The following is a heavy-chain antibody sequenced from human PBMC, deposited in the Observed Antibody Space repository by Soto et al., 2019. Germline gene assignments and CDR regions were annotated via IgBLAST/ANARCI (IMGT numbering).Heavy chain of an antibody. J-gene: IGHJ6*02. Sequence: PSETLSLTCTVSGGSISSSSYYWGWIRQPPGKGLEWIGSIYYSGSTYYNPSLKSRVTISVDTSKNQFSLKLSSVTAADTAVYYCARHQARKTGYYEWATYYYYYYGMDVWGQGTTVT. D-gene: IGHD3-9*01. CDR3: ARHQARKTGYYEWATYYYYYYGMDV. CDR1: GGSISSSSYY. V-gene: IGHV4-39*01. CDR2: IYYSGST.